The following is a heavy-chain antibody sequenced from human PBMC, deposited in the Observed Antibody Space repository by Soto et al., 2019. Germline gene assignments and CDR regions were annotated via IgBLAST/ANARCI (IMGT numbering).Heavy chain of an antibody. CDR2: IIPILGIA. Sequence: QVQLVQSGAEVKKPGSSVKVSCKASGGTFSSYTISWVRQAPGQGLEWMGRIIPILGIANYAQKFQGRVTITADKSTSPAYMELSSLRSEATAVYYSARDPAGAAPTWGQGTMVTVSS. CDR3: ARDPAGAAPT. CDR1: GGTFSSYT. D-gene: IGHD6-19*01. J-gene: IGHJ5*02. V-gene: IGHV1-69*08.